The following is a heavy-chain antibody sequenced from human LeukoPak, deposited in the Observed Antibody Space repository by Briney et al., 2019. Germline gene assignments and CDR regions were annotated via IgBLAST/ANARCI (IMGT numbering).Heavy chain of an antibody. CDR3: ARDSVFLRRDGPFDY. D-gene: IGHD5-24*01. CDR2: ISSSGSTI. Sequence: GESLRLACAAAGFTFSDYYMSWIRQPQGKWLEWVSYISSSGSTIYYADSVKGRFTISRYNAKNSLYLQMTSLRDEDTAVYYCARDSVFLRRDGPFDYWGQGTLVTVSS. CDR1: GFTFSDYY. V-gene: IGHV3-11*01. J-gene: IGHJ4*02.